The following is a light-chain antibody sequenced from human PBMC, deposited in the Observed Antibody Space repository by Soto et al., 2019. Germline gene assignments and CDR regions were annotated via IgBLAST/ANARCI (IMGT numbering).Light chain of an antibody. V-gene: IGLV2-14*04. J-gene: IGLJ1*01. CDR1: SSDVGGYNY. Sequence: PGQSITISCTGTSSDVGGYNYVSWYQQHPGKAPKLMIYDVSNRPSGVSNRFSGSKSGNTASLTISGLQAEDEADYYCSSYTSSSTLPYVFGTGTKVTVL. CDR2: DVS. CDR3: SSYTSSSTLPYV.